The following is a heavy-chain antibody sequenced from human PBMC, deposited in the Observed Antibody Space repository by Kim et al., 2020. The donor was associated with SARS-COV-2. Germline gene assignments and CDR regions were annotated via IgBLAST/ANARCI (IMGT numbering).Heavy chain of an antibody. Sequence: SETLSLTCTVSGGSISSSSYYWGWIRQPPGKGLEWIGSIYYSGSTYYNPSLKSRVTISVDTSKNQFSLKLSSVTAADTAVYYCARQAGYSSSWYWGPICCYYLDVWGKGTTVTVSS. D-gene: IGHD6-13*01. CDR3: ARQAGYSSSWYWGPICCYYLDV. CDR1: GGSISSSSYY. V-gene: IGHV4-39*01. CDR2: IYYSGST. J-gene: IGHJ6*03.